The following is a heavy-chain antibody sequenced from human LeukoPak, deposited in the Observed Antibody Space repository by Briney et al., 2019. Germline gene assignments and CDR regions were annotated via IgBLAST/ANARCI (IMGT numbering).Heavy chain of an antibody. V-gene: IGHV4-59*01. CDR3: ARPYGSNGLGYFDL. D-gene: IGHD6-13*01. J-gene: IGHJ2*01. CDR2: IYYSGST. CDR1: GGSISSSY. Sequence: PSETLSLTCTVSGGSISSSYWSWIRQPPGKGLEWIGYIYYSGSTNYSPSLKSRLTISVDTSKNQFSLKLSSVTAADTAVYYCARPYGSNGLGYFDLWGRGTLVTVSS.